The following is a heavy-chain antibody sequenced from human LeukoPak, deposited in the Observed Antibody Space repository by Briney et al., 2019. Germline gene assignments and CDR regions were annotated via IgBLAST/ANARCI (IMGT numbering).Heavy chain of an antibody. D-gene: IGHD3-22*01. CDR2: ISAYNGNT. Sequence: ASVKVSRKASGYTFTSYGISWVRQAPGQGLEWMGWISAYNGNTNYAQKLQGRVTMTTDTSTSTAYMELSSLRSEDTAVYYCARDSSGYSFDPWGQGTLVTVSS. CDR3: ARDSSGYSFDP. V-gene: IGHV1-18*01. CDR1: GYTFTSYG. J-gene: IGHJ5*02.